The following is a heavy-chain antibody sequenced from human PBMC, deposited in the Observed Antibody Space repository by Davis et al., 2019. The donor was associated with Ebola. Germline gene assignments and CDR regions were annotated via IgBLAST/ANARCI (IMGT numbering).Heavy chain of an antibody. D-gene: IGHD3-22*01. J-gene: IGHJ5*02. CDR3: ARLNYDENWFDP. CDR2: IYYSGST. Sequence: PSETLSLICAVSGGSISSSNWWGWIRQPPGKGLEWIGSIYYSGSTYYNPSLKSRVTISVVTSKNQFSLKLSSVTAADTAVYYCARLNYDENWFDPWGQGTLVTVSS. CDR1: GGSISSSNW. V-gene: IGHV4-39*01.